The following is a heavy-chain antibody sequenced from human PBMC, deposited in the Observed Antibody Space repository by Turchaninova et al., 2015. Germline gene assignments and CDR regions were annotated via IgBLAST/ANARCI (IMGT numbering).Heavy chain of an antibody. J-gene: IGHJ4*01. CDR2: IYYSGST. CDR3: ARLTYDSSGYLFDF. CDR1: GGSIRSYY. D-gene: IGHD3-22*01. Sequence: QVQLQESGPGLVRPSETLSPTCTVSGGSIRSYYWSWIRQPPGKGLEWIGYIYYSGSTNYNPSLESRVTMSADTSKDQFSLRLSSVTAADTAVYYCARLTYDSSGYLFDFWGHGTLVTVSS. V-gene: IGHV4-59*01.